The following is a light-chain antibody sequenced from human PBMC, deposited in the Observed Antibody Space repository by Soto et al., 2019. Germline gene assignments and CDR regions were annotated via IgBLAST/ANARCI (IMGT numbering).Light chain of an antibody. J-gene: IGKJ1*01. CDR2: ASS. CDR1: QIVDGNF. CDR3: QQYGRSPRT. V-gene: IGKV3-20*01. Sequence: EIVLTQSPGTLSLSPGERATLSCRASQIVDGNFLTWYQQKPGQAPRVLFYASSNRAPGIPDRFSGSGSGTDFTLTISRLEPEDFAVYYCQQYGRSPRTFGQGTKVEMK.